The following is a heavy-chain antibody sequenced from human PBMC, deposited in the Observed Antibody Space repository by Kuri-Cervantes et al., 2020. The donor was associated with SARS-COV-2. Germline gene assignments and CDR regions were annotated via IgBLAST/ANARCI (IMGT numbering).Heavy chain of an antibody. J-gene: IGHJ6*02. CDR1: GFTFSGHW. V-gene: IGHV3-74*01. CDR2: INPDGSYT. Sequence: GSLRLSCAASGFTFSGHWIHWVRQAPGKGLVWVSRINPDGSYTNNADSVKGRFTLSRDNAKNTLYLQMNSLRAEDTAVYYCARDGGSVTIFGVVINYYYGMDVWGQGTTVTVSS. CDR3: ARDGGSVTIFGVVINYYYGMDV. D-gene: IGHD3-3*01.